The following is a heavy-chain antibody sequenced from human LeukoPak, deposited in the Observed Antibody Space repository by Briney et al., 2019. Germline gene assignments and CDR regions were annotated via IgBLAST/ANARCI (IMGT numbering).Heavy chain of an antibody. CDR2: INHSGST. V-gene: IGHV4-34*01. CDR3: ARGAYHLGHFDY. CDR1: GGSISSYY. J-gene: IGHJ4*02. Sequence: SETLSLTCTVSGGSISSYYWSWIRQPPGKGLEWIGEINHSGSTNYNPSLKSRVTISVDTSKNQFSLKLSSVTAADTAVYYCARGAYHLGHFDYWGQGTLVTVSS.